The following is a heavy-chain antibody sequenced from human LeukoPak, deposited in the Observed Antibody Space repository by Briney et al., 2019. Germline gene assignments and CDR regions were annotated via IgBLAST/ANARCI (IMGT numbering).Heavy chain of an antibody. CDR3: ARDHPVADWAPDI. CDR1: GGSISSYS. Sequence: SEALSLTCSVSGGSISSYSWTWIRQPPGKGLEWIGFIDYSGSSNYNPSLKSRVTISADPSTNHFSLNLTSVTAADTAVYFCARDHPVADWAPDIWGRGTMVTVSS. CDR2: IDYSGSS. V-gene: IGHV4-59*13. D-gene: IGHD3-9*01. J-gene: IGHJ3*02.